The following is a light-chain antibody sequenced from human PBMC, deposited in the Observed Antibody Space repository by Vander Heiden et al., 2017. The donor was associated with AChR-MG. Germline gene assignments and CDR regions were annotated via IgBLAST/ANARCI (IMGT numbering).Light chain of an antibody. Sequence: QSALTQPASVSGSPGQPITSSCTGASSDVGGYNYGSWYQQHPGKAPKLMIYEVSKRPSGVSNRFSGSKSGNTASLTISVLQAEDEADYYCSADTSSSTRVFGGGTKLTVL. J-gene: IGLJ2*01. CDR2: EVS. CDR1: SSDVGGYNY. V-gene: IGLV2-14*01. CDR3: SADTSSSTRV.